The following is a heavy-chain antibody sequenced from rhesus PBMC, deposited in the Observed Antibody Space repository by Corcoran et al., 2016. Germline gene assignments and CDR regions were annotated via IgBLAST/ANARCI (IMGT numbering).Heavy chain of an antibody. CDR2: IYGSNT. CDR1: GGSISGGYD. J-gene: IGHJ4*01. Sequence: QVQLQESGPGLVKPSETLSLTCAVSGGSISGGYDWSWIRQPPGKGLEWIGYIYGSNTHYTPTLKNRFTISKDTSKHQFSLKLSSVTAADTAVYYCARHLSTWSTNFDYWGQGVLVTVSS. V-gene: IGHV4-76*01. CDR3: ARHLSTWSTNFDY. D-gene: IGHD6-13*01.